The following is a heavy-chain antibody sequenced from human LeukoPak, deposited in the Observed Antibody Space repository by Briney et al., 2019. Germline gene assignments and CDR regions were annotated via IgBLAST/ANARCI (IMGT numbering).Heavy chain of an antibody. CDR3: AKDRGIAVAGTDFDY. Sequence: GGSLRLSCAASGVTFSSFAMSWVRQAPGKGLEWVSAITGSGGSTYYADSVKGRFTISRDTSKNTLYLQMNSLRAEDTAVYYCAKDRGIAVAGTDFDYWGQGTLVTVSS. D-gene: IGHD6-19*01. J-gene: IGHJ4*02. V-gene: IGHV3-23*01. CDR2: ITGSGGST. CDR1: GVTFSSFA.